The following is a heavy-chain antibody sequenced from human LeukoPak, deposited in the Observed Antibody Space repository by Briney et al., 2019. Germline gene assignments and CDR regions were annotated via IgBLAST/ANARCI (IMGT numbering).Heavy chain of an antibody. Sequence: SETLSLTCTVSGASVNSDSYYWSWIRQPPGKGLEWVGHIYNGGTTNYNPSLKSRVTMSVDTSKNHFSVKLSSVTAADTAVYYCARHYRGLDYWGQGTLATVSS. V-gene: IGHV4-61*03. CDR1: GASVNSDSYY. J-gene: IGHJ4*02. CDR2: IYNGGTT. D-gene: IGHD4-23*01. CDR3: ARHYRGLDY.